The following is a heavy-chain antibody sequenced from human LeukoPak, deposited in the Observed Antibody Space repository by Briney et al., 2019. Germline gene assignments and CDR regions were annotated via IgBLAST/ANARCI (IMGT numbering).Heavy chain of an antibody. V-gene: IGHV4-30-4*07. D-gene: IGHD6-19*01. CDR1: GGSISSGGYS. CDR2: MFYTGNT. J-gene: IGHJ4*02. Sequence: PSQTLSLTCAVSGGSISSGGYSWSWIRQPPGKGLEWIGYMFYTGNTYYNPTLKSRVTISVDTSKNQFSLQLNSVTPEDTAVYFCARGTSSGWYFDYWGQGTLVTVSS. CDR3: ARGTSSGWYFDY.